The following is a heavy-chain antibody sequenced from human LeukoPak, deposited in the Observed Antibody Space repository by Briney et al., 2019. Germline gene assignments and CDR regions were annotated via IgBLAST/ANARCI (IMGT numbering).Heavy chain of an antibody. CDR2: IYSSGST. CDR1: GGSISSYY. CDR3: ARGGFLEWLKGFDP. Sequence: SETLSLTCTVSGGSISSYYWSWIRQPAGKRLEWIGRIYSSGSTNYNPSLKSRVTMSVDTSKNQFSLKLSSVTAADTAVYYCARGGFLEWLKGFDPWGQGTLVTVSS. V-gene: IGHV4-4*07. D-gene: IGHD3-3*01. J-gene: IGHJ5*02.